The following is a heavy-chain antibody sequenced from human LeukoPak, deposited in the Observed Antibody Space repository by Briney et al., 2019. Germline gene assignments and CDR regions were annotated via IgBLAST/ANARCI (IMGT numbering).Heavy chain of an antibody. Sequence: ASVKVSCKASGYTFTSYAMNWVRQAPGQGLEWMGWINPNSGGTNYAQKFQGRVTMTRDTSISTAYMELSRLRSDDTAVYYCARSYGWGNWFDPWGQGTLVTVSS. J-gene: IGHJ5*02. V-gene: IGHV1-2*02. CDR1: GYTFTSYA. D-gene: IGHD3-10*01. CDR3: ARSYGWGNWFDP. CDR2: INPNSGGT.